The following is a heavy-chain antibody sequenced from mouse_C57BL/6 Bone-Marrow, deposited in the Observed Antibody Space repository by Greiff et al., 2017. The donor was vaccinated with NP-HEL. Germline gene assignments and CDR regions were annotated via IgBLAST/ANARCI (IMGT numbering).Heavy chain of an antibody. CDR3: ARHELRLQYYFDY. J-gene: IGHJ2*01. V-gene: IGHV5-6*01. CDR1: GFTFSSYG. D-gene: IGHD3-2*02. Sequence: EVMLVESGGDLVKPGGSLKLSCAASGFTFSSYGMSWVRQTPDKRLEWVATISSGGSYTYYPDRVKGRFTFSRDNAKNTLYLQMSSLKSEDTAMYYCARHELRLQYYFDYWGQGTTLTVSS. CDR2: ISSGGSYT.